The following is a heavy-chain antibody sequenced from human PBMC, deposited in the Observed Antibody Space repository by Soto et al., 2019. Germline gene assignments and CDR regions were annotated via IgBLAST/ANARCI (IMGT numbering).Heavy chain of an antibody. CDR3: ARSSNYYYDSSGEIDAFDI. J-gene: IGHJ3*02. D-gene: IGHD3-22*01. CDR2: IIPIFGTA. V-gene: IGHV1-69*13. CDR1: GGTFSSYA. Sequence: SXKVSCKASGGTFSSYAISWVRQAPGQGLEWMGGIIPIFGTANYAQKFQGRVTITADESTSTAYMELRSLRSEDTAVYYCARSSNYYYDSSGEIDAFDIWGQGTMVTVSS.